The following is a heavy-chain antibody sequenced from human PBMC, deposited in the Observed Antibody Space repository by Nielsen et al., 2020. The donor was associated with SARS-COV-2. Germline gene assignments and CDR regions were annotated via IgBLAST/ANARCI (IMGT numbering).Heavy chain of an antibody. J-gene: IGHJ4*02. CDR2: ISSSSSTI. V-gene: IGHV3-48*01. CDR3: VKVPDAGHSYAPYFDY. CDR1: GFTFSSYS. D-gene: IGHD3-16*01. Sequence: GESLKISCAASGFTFSSYSMNWVRQAPGKGLEWVSYISSSSSTIYYADSVKGRFTISRDNSKNTLWLQMNTLRPEDTAVYHCVKVPDAGHSYAPYFDYWGQGTLVTVSS.